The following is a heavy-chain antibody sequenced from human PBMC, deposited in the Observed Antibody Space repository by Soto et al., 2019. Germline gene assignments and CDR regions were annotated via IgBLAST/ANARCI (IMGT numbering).Heavy chain of an antibody. CDR1: GFTFSTYA. Sequence: EVQLLESGGGLVQPGGSLILSCAASGFTFSTYAMSWVRQAPGKGLEWVSAISGSGSSTYYADSVKGRFTISRDNSKNTRYRQMNSLRAEDTAVYYCTKGGGSCCFDCWGQGTLVTVSS. CDR3: TKGGGSCCFDC. J-gene: IGHJ4*02. CDR2: ISGSGSST. V-gene: IGHV3-23*01. D-gene: IGHD2-15*01.